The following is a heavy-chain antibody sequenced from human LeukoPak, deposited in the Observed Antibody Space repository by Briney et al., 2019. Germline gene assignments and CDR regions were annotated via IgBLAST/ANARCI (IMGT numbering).Heavy chain of an antibody. V-gene: IGHV4-39*01. Sequence: SETLSLTCTVSGGSISSSSYYWGWIRQPPGKGLEWIGSIYYSGSTYYNPSLKSRVTISVDTSKNQFSLELSSVTAADTAVYYCASQLRFLLKDYYYYMDVWGKGTTVTVSS. CDR2: IYYSGST. D-gene: IGHD3-3*01. J-gene: IGHJ6*03. CDR1: GGSISSSSYY. CDR3: ASQLRFLLKDYYYYMDV.